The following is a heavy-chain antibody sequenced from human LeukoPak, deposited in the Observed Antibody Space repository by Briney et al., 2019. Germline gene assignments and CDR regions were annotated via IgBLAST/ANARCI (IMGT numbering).Heavy chain of an antibody. V-gene: IGHV3-30*02. CDR1: GFTFSSYG. J-gene: IGHJ6*04. Sequence: PGGSLRLSCAASGFTFSSYGMHWVRQAPGKGLEWVAFIRYDGSNKYYADSVKGRFTISRDNSKNTLYLQMNSLRAEDTAVYYCAKVGTYYDFWSGPPDSADVWGKGTTVTVSS. CDR2: IRYDGSNK. CDR3: AKVGTYYDFWSGPPDSADV. D-gene: IGHD3-3*01.